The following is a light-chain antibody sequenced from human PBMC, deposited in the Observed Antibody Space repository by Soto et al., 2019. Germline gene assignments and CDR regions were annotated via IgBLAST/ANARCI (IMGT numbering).Light chain of an antibody. CDR3: QHYGSSPPLT. CDR2: GAS. V-gene: IGKV3-20*01. Sequence: EFVLTQSPGTLSLSPGERATLSCRASQSVSSTFLAWYQQKPGQPPRLLIYGASTRGTGIPDRFSGSGSGKDFTLPISRLEPEDFEVYYCQHYGSSPPLTFGGGTKVEIK. J-gene: IGKJ4*01. CDR1: QSVSSTF.